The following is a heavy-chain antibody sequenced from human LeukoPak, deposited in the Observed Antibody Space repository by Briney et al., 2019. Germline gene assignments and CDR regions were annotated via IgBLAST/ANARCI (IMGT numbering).Heavy chain of an antibody. CDR1: GFTFRNYW. Sequence: GGSLRLSCAASGFTFRNYWMSWVRQAPGKGLEFVANIKQEGSEKYYLDSVKGRFTISRDNAKNSLYLQMNGLRAEDTAVYYCAANGGPFDFWGQGTLVSVSA. V-gene: IGHV3-7*05. CDR3: AANGGPFDF. D-gene: IGHD4-23*01. CDR2: IKQEGSEK. J-gene: IGHJ4*02.